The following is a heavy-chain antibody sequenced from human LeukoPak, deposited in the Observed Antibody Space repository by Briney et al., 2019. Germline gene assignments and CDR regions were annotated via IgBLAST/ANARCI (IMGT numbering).Heavy chain of an antibody. CDR3: ARDTYYYGSGSYRLDY. CDR1: SGSFSAYY. CDR2: INHSGST. D-gene: IGHD3-10*01. Sequence: SETLSLTCAVYSGSFSAYYWSWTRQPPGKGLEWIGEINHSGSTNYNPSLKSRVTISVDTSKNQFSLKLSSVTAADAAVYYCARDTYYYGSGSYRLDYWGQGTLVTVSS. J-gene: IGHJ4*02. V-gene: IGHV4-34*01.